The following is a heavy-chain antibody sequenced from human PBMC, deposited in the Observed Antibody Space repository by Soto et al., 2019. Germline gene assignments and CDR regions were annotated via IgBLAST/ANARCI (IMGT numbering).Heavy chain of an antibody. J-gene: IGHJ5*02. CDR3: TTDPRFLEWLLSPWFDP. CDR1: GFTFSNAW. V-gene: IGHV3-15*01. Sequence: GGSLRLSCAASGFTFSNAWMSWVRQAPGKGLEWVGRIKSKTDGGTTDYAAPVKGRFTISRDDSKNTLYLQMNSLKTEDTAVYYCTTDPRFLEWLLSPWFDPWGQGTLATVSS. CDR2: IKSKTDGGTT. D-gene: IGHD3-3*01.